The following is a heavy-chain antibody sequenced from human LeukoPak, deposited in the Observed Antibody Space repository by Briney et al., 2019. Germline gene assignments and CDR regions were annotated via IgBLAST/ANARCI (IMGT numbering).Heavy chain of an antibody. CDR2: ISYSSSYI. D-gene: IGHD2-2*01. Sequence: PGGSLRLSCAASGFTFSSYTMNWVRQAPGKGLEWVSSISYSSSYIYYADSVKGRFTISRDNAKNSLYLLMNSLRAEDTAVYYCARDLYCSSTSCTDAFDIWGQGTLVTASS. CDR3: ARDLYCSSTSCTDAFDI. CDR1: GFTFSSYT. J-gene: IGHJ3*02. V-gene: IGHV3-21*01.